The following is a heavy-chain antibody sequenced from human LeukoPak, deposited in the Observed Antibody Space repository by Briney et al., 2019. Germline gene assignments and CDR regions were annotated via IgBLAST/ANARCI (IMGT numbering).Heavy chain of an antibody. Sequence: GGSLRLSCAASGFTFSSYAMSWVRQAPGKGLEWVAAISGSGGSTYYADSVKGRFTISGDNSKNTLYLQMNSLRAEDTAVYYCAKDQNTMVRGVIDYWGQGTLVTVSS. CDR3: AKDQNTMVRGVIDY. CDR1: GFTFSSYA. CDR2: ISGSGGST. D-gene: IGHD3-10*01. V-gene: IGHV3-23*01. J-gene: IGHJ4*02.